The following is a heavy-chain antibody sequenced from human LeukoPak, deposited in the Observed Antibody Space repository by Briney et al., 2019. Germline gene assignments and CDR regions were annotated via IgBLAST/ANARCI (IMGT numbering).Heavy chain of an antibody. D-gene: IGHD3-10*01. V-gene: IGHV3-74*01. CDR1: GFTFSTYW. CDR2: IHGDGTFT. Sequence: GGSLRLSCAASGFTFSTYWMHWVRQAPGKGLVWVSRIHGDGTFTTSADSVKGRFTTSRDNAQNMVYLKMNSLRVEDTAVYYCARDLVLGSGGYGQWGQGTLVTVSS. CDR3: ARDLVLGSGGYGQ. J-gene: IGHJ4*02.